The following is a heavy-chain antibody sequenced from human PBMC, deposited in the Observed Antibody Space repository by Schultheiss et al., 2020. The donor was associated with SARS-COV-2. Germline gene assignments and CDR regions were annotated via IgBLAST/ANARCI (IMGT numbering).Heavy chain of an antibody. CDR2: ISSSGSTI. CDR3: ARDGDDSSGYYYSNAFDI. V-gene: IGHV3-11*04. J-gene: IGHJ3*02. D-gene: IGHD3-22*01. Sequence: GGSLRLSCAASGFTFSDYSMSWIRQAPGKGLEWVSYISSSGSTIYYADSVKGRFTISRDNAKNSLYLQMNSLRAEDTAVYYCARDGDDSSGYYYSNAFDIWGQGTMVTVSS. CDR1: GFTFSDYS.